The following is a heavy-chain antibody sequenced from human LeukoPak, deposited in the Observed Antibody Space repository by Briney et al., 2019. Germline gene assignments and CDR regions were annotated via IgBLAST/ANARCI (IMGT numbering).Heavy chain of an antibody. CDR3: ARQNSSGWYFDY. J-gene: IGHJ4*02. D-gene: IGHD6-19*01. CDR1: GYSFTSYW. V-gene: IGHV5-51*01. Sequence: GGSLQISCKGSGYSFTSYWIGWVRQMPGKGLEGMGIIYPGDSDTRYSPSFQGQVTISADKSISTAYLQWSSLKASDTAMHYCARQNSSGWYFDYWGQGTLVTVSS. CDR2: IYPGDSDT.